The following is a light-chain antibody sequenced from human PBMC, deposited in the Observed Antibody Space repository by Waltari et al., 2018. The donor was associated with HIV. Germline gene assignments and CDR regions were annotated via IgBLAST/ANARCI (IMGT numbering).Light chain of an antibody. V-gene: IGLV2-14*01. J-gene: IGLJ2*01. CDR3: SSYTSSSTHVV. CDR2: EVS. CDR1: SSDVGGYNY. Sequence: QSALTQPSSVSGSPGQSIPISCPGPSSDVGGYNYVSCYQKHPGKAPKLMIYEVSNRPSGVSNRFSGSKSGNTASLTISGLQAEDEADYYCSSYTSSSTHVVFGGGTKLTVL.